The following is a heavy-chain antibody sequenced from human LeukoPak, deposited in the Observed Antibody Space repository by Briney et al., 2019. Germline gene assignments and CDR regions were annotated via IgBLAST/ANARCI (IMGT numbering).Heavy chain of an antibody. Sequence: PSETLSLTCTVSGGSISSYYWSWIRQPPGKGLEWIGYIYYSGTTNYNPCLKSRVTISVDTSQNQFSLKLSSVTAADTAVYYCAFRGSGWPGRPDAFDIWGQGTMVTVSS. V-gene: IGHV4-59*01. J-gene: IGHJ3*02. CDR2: IYYSGTT. CDR1: GGSISSYY. D-gene: IGHD6-19*01. CDR3: AFRGSGWPGRPDAFDI.